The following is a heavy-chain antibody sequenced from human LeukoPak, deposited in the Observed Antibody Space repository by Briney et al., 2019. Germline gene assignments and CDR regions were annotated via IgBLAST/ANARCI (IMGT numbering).Heavy chain of an antibody. V-gene: IGHV4-61*08. CDR3: ARDNWVDC. CDR2: IYYSGST. CDR1: GGSISSGGYY. J-gene: IGHJ5*01. Sequence: SSETLSLTCTVSGGSISSGGYYWSWIRQPPGKGLEWIGYIYYSGSTNYNPSLKSRVTISVDTSRNQFSLKLSSVTAADTAVYYCARDNWVDCWGQGTLVTVSS.